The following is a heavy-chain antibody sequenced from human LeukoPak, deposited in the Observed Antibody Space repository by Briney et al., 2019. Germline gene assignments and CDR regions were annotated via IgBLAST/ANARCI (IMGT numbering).Heavy chain of an antibody. Sequence: GRSLRLSCAASGFTFSSYAMHWVRQAPGKGLEWVAVISYDGSNKYYADSVKGRFTISRDNSKNTLYLQMNSLRAEDTAVYYCAREDDLDYFDYWGQGTLVTVSS. V-gene: IGHV3-30-3*01. CDR3: AREDDLDYFDY. CDR2: ISYDGSNK. CDR1: GFTFSSYA. J-gene: IGHJ4*02. D-gene: IGHD1-1*01.